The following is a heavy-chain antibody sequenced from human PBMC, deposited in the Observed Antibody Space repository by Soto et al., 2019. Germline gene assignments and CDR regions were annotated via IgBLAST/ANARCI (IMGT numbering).Heavy chain of an antibody. CDR1: GYTFTSYA. CDR2: INAGNGNT. D-gene: IGHD6-13*01. CDR3: ARRTGSCYRPHAGFYFDY. J-gene: IGHJ4*02. V-gene: IGHV1-3*01. Sequence: QVQLVQSGAEVKKPGASVKVSCKASGYTFTSYAMHWVRQAPGQRLEWMGWINAGNGNTKYSQKSKGRVTITRDKSASTAYMELSSLRSEDTAVYYCARRTGSCYRPHAGFYFDYWGQGTLVTVSS.